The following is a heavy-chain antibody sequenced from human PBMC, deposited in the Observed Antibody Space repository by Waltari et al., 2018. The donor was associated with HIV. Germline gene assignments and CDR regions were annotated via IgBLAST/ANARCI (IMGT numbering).Heavy chain of an antibody. CDR1: GYSFTTYW. V-gene: IGHV5-51*01. CDR2: IHPGDSDT. CDR3: ARWDYGDPFDL. Sequence: EVQLVQSGAEVKKPGESLKISCQAFGYSFTTYWIGWVRQKPGKGLEWMGIIHPGDSDTKYSPSFQGQVTMSVDKSITTAYLQWGSLRASDTATYFCARWDYGDPFDLWGQGTLVTVST. J-gene: IGHJ5*02. D-gene: IGHD4-17*01.